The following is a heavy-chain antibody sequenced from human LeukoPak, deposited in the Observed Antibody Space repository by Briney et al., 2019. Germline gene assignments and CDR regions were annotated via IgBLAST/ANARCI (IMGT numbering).Heavy chain of an antibody. Sequence: GASVKVSCKASGYSFTGYYIQWVRQAPGQGLEWMGWIDPNSGGTNFAQKLQGRVTMTRDTSISTAYMELSSLRSDDTAAYYCSTLYSISSGFDYWGQGTLVTVSS. CDR3: STLYSISSGFDY. CDR2: IDPNSGGT. J-gene: IGHJ4*02. V-gene: IGHV1-2*02. CDR1: GYSFTGYY. D-gene: IGHD6-6*01.